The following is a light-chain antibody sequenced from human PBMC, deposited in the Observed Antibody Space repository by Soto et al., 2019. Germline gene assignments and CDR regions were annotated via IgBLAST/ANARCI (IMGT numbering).Light chain of an antibody. CDR2: GAS. CDR1: QSVSSN. J-gene: IGKJ1*01. Sequence: EIVMTQSPVTLPVSPGGRATLSCRAGQSVSSNLAWYQQKPGQAPRLLIYGASTRATGIPARFTGSGSGTEFTLTISSLQFDDSAVYYCQQYNNWWTFGQGTKVDIK. CDR3: QQYNNWWT. V-gene: IGKV3-15*01.